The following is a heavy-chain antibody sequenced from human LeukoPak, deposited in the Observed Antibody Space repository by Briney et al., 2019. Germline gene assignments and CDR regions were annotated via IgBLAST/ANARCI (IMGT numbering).Heavy chain of an antibody. V-gene: IGHV3-21*01. Sequence: GGSLRLSCAASGFTFSSYSMNWVRQAPGRGLEWVSSISSSSSYIYYADSVKGRFTISRDNAKNSLYLQMNSLRAEDTAVYYCARELAAAGSFDPWGQGTLVTVSS. D-gene: IGHD6-13*01. CDR3: ARELAAAGSFDP. CDR1: GFTFSSYS. CDR2: ISSSSSYI. J-gene: IGHJ5*02.